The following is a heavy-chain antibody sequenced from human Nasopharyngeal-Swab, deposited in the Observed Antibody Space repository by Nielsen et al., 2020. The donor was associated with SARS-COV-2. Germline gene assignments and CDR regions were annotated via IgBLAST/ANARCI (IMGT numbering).Heavy chain of an antibody. Sequence: GESLKISCAASGFTFRNYAMSWVRQAPGKGLEWVSGISNGGGTTHNADSVRGRFTISRDNSKNTLYLQMNSLRAEDTAVYYCAKGQGADWYFDLWGRGTLVTVSS. V-gene: IGHV3-23*01. CDR2: ISNGGGTT. J-gene: IGHJ2*01. CDR1: GFTFRNYA. CDR3: AKGQGADWYFDL.